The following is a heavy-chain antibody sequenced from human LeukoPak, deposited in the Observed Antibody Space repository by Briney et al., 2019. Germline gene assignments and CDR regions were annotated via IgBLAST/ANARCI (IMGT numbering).Heavy chain of an antibody. D-gene: IGHD2-2*01. V-gene: IGHV3-23*01. CDR1: AFTFSSYG. CDR2: VSSSGGTT. J-gene: IGHJ4*02. Sequence: PGGSLRLSCAASAFTFSSYGMSWVRQVQGKGMEWVSVVSSSGGTTYYAGSVTVRFTISRDNSRNTLYLQMNSLRGEDTAVYYCAKGSSTTSYGAIDYWGQGTLVTVSS. CDR3: AKGSSTTSYGAIDY.